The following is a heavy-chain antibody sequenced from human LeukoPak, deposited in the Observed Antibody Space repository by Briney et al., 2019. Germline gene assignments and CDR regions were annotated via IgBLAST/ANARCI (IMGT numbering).Heavy chain of an antibody. D-gene: IGHD6-19*01. CDR1: GFTLSNYG. J-gene: IGHJ4*02. CDR2: IRHDESNK. V-gene: IGHV3-33*01. Sequence: GGSLRLSCAASGFTLSNYGMHWVRQAPGKGLEWVAGIRHDESNKYFTDSVKGRFTISRDSSKNTLYLQMNSLRPEDTAVYYCARLVYGGSGWYFDYWCQGTLVIVSS. CDR3: ARLVYGGSGWYFDY.